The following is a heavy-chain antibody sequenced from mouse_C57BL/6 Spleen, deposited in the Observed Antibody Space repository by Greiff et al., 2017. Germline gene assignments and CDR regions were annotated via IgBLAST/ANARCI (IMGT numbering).Heavy chain of an antibody. CDR2: IYPGSGST. J-gene: IGHJ4*01. CDR3: ARWNYYGSSYDYYAMDY. Sequence: QVQLQQPGAELVKPGASVKMSCKASGYTFTGYWITWVKQRPGQGLEWIGDIYPGSGSTDYNEKFKSKATLTVDTSSRTAYMQLSSLTSEDSAVYYWARWNYYGSSYDYYAMDYWGQGTSVTVSS. CDR1: GYTFTGYW. D-gene: IGHD1-1*01. V-gene: IGHV1-55*01.